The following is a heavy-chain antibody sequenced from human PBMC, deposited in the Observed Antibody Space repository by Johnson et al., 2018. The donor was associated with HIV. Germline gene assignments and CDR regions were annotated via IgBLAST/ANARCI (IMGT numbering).Heavy chain of an antibody. J-gene: IGHJ3*02. CDR2: ISYDGSNK. Sequence: QVQLVESGGGVVQPGRSLRVSCAASGFTFSSYAMHWVRQAPGKGLEWVAVISYDGSNKYYADSVKGRFTISRDNSKNTLYLQMNSLRAEDTAVYYCAREGGYDFGSGYGPEKRYACDIWGQGTMVTVSS. CDR3: AREGGYDFGSGYGPEKRYACDI. V-gene: IGHV3-30*04. CDR1: GFTFSSYA. D-gene: IGHD3-3*01.